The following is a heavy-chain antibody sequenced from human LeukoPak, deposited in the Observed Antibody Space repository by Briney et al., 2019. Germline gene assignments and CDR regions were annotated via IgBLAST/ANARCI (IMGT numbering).Heavy chain of an antibody. CDR3: ARAAGHNYYYYMDV. D-gene: IGHD2-21*01. CDR2: IKQDGSEK. J-gene: IGHJ6*03. V-gene: IGHV3-7*01. Sequence: PGGSLRLSCAASGFTFNMYWMTWVRQAPGKGLEWVANIKQDGSEKNYVDSVKGRFTISRDNAKNSLFLQMSSLRAEDTAVYYCARAAGHNYYYYMDVWGKGTTVTVSS. CDR1: GFTFNMYW.